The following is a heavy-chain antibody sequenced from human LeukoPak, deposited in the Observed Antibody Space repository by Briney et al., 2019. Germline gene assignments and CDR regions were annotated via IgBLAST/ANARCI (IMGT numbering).Heavy chain of an antibody. D-gene: IGHD3-22*01. V-gene: IGHV4-30-4*01. CDR3: ARDWHDSSGYPGALGI. CDR1: GGSISSGDYY. CDR2: IYYSGST. J-gene: IGHJ3*02. Sequence: PSETLSLTCTVSGGSISSGDYYWSWIRQPPGKGLEWIGYIYYSGSTYYNPSLKSRVTISVDTSKNQFSLKLSSVTAADTAVYYCARDWHDSSGYPGALGIWGQGTMVTVSS.